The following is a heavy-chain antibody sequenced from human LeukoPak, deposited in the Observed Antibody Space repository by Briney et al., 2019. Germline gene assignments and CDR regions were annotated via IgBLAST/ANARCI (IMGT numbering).Heavy chain of an antibody. Sequence: PGGSLRLSCAASGFTVSGNYMNWVRQAPGKGLEWVSVIYSGGPTYYADSVKGRFTISRDNSKNTLYLQMNSLRAEDTAVYYCAKERIYYDFWSGYYMDYYYYGMDVWGQGTTVTVSS. V-gene: IGHV3-53*01. CDR3: AKERIYYDFWSGYYMDYYYYGMDV. D-gene: IGHD3-3*01. J-gene: IGHJ6*02. CDR2: IYSGGPT. CDR1: GFTVSGNY.